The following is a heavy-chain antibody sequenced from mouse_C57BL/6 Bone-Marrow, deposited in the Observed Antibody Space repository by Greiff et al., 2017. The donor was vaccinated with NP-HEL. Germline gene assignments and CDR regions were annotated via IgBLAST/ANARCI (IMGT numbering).Heavy chain of an antibody. CDR3: ARYYDSSFYAMDY. D-gene: IGHD1-1*01. Sequence: QVTLKESGPGILQSSQTLSLTCSFSGFSLSTSGMGVSWFRQPSGKGLEWLAHIYSDDVNRSHPSLKSRLTISKDTSRNQVFLKITSVDTAVTATYYCARYYDSSFYAMDYWGQGTSVTVSS. CDR1: GFSLSTSGMG. V-gene: IGHV8-12*01. J-gene: IGHJ4*01. CDR2: IYSDDVN.